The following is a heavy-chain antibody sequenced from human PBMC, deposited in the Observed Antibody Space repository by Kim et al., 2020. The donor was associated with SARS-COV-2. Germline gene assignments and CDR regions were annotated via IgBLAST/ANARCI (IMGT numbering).Heavy chain of an antibody. D-gene: IGHD1-1*01. CDR2: SGST. V-gene: IGHV4-34*01. Sequence: SGSTNYSPSRKSRVTRSVDTSKNQFSLKLSSVTAADTAVYYCARGRGRLAWGQGTLVTVSS. J-gene: IGHJ5*02. CDR3: ARGRGRLA.